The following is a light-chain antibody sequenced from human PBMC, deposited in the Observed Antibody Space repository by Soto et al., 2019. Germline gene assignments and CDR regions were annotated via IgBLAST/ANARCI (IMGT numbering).Light chain of an antibody. CDR1: SSNIGAGYD. J-gene: IGLJ2*01. V-gene: IGLV1-40*01. CDR3: QSYDSSLSAVV. Sequence: QSVLTQPPSVSEAPGQRVTISCTGTSSNIGAGYDVHWYQQLPGTAPKLLIYGNSHRPSGVSDRFSGSKSGTSASLAITGLQAEDEADYYCQSYDSSLSAVVFGGGTKLTVL. CDR2: GNS.